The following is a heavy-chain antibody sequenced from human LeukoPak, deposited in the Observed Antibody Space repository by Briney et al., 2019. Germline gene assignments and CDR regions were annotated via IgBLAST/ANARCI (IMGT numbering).Heavy chain of an antibody. J-gene: IGHJ5*02. CDR1: GFTFSSYA. CDR2: ISGSGGST. Sequence: GGSLRLSCAASGFTFSSYAMSWVRQAPGKGLGWVSAISGSGGSTYYADSVKGRFTISRDNSKNTLYLQMNSLRAEDTAVYYCAKLMYDYGDLRNWFDPWGQGTLVTVSS. V-gene: IGHV3-23*01. D-gene: IGHD4-17*01. CDR3: AKLMYDYGDLRNWFDP.